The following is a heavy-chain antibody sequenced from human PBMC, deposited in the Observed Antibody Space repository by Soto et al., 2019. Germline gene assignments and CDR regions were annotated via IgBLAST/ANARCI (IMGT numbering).Heavy chain of an antibody. CDR1: GGTFSSYA. V-gene: IGHV1-69*13. D-gene: IGHD3-22*01. Sequence: GASVKVSCKASGGTFSSYAISWVRQAPGQGLEWMGGIIPIFGTANYAQKFQGRVTITADESTSTAYMELSSLRSEDTAVYYCVRDTYYYDSSGYYTNYGMDVWGQGTTVTVSS. J-gene: IGHJ6*02. CDR2: IIPIFGTA. CDR3: VRDTYYYDSSGYYTNYGMDV.